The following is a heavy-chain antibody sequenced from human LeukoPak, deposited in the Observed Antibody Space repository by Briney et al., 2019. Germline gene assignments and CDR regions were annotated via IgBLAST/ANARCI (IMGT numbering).Heavy chain of an antibody. CDR3: RAATKFLDYYYDY. CDR2: ISSDGSNK. D-gene: IGHD3-22*01. Sequence: GRPLRLSCAASRFTFSTFGMHWVRQAPGKGLEWVAVISSDGSNKYHADSVRGRFTISRDNSKDTLYLQMSSLRIEDTAVYYCRAATKFLDYYYDYWGQGTLVTVSS. V-gene: IGHV3-30*03. CDR1: RFTFSTFG. J-gene: IGHJ4*02.